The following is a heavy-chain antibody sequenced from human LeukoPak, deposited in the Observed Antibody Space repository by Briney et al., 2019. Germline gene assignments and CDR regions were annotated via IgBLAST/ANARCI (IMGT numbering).Heavy chain of an antibody. Sequence: SETLSLTCTVSGGSISSYYWSWIRQPPGKGLEWIGYIYYSGSTNYNPSLKSRVTISVDTSKNQFSLKLSSVTAADTAVYYCATGKLGSGWYEYFQHWGQGTLVTVSS. J-gene: IGHJ1*01. CDR3: ATGKLGSGWYEYFQH. D-gene: IGHD6-19*01. CDR1: GGSISSYY. V-gene: IGHV4-59*01. CDR2: IYYSGST.